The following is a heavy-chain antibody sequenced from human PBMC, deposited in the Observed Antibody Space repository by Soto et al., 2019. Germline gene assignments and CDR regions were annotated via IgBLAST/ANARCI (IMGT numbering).Heavy chain of an antibody. Sequence: GGSLRLSCAASGFTFSSYGMHWVRQAPGKGLEWMAVISYDGSNKYYADSVKGRFIISRDNSKSTLYLQMNSLRAEDTAVYYCAKGGDFWSGYYYYYGMDVWGQGTTVTVSS. V-gene: IGHV3-30*18. CDR3: AKGGDFWSGYYYYYGMDV. CDR1: GFTFSSYG. D-gene: IGHD3-3*01. J-gene: IGHJ6*02. CDR2: ISYDGSNK.